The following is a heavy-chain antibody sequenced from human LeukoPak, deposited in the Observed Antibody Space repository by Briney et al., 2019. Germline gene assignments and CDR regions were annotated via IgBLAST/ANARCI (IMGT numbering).Heavy chain of an antibody. J-gene: IGHJ4*02. V-gene: IGHV1-2*02. CDR2: INPNSGGT. CDR1: GYTFTGYY. D-gene: IGHD3-9*01. Sequence: GASVKVSCKASGYTFTGYYMHWVRQAPGQGLEWMGWINPNSGGTNYAQKFQGRVTKTRDTSISTAYMELSRLRSDDTAVYYCARGLTGYTQAPGYWGQGTLVTVSS. CDR3: ARGLTGYTQAPGY.